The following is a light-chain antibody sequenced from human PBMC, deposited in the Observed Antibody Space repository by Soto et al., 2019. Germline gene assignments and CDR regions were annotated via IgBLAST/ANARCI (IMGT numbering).Light chain of an antibody. CDR2: AAS. CDR3: QQLNSYRIT. J-gene: IGKJ5*01. CDR1: QGISTY. V-gene: IGKV1-9*01. Sequence: DSQLTQAPSFLSASVGDRVTITCRASQGISTYLAWYQQKPGKAPNPLIYAASTLQSGVPSRFSGSGSGTEFTLTISSLQPEDFATYYCQQLNSYRITFGQGTRLEIK.